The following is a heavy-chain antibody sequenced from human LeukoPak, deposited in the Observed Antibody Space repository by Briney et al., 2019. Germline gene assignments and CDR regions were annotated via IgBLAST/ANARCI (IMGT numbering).Heavy chain of an antibody. CDR1: GGSISSGDYY. D-gene: IGHD4-17*01. CDR2: IYYSGST. Sequence: PSQTLSLTCTVSGGSISSGDYYWSWIRQPPGKGLEWIGYIYYSGSTYYNPSLKSRVTISVDTSKNQFSLKLSSVTAADTAIYYCATYFYGDYASYYFDFWGQGTLVTVSS. V-gene: IGHV4-30-4*01. J-gene: IGHJ4*02. CDR3: ATYFYGDYASYYFDF.